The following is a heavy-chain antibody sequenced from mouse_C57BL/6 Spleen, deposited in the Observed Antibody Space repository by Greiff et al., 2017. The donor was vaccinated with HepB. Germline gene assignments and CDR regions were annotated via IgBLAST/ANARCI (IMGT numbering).Heavy chain of an antibody. CDR3: ARRGFSYWYFDV. V-gene: IGHV5-9*01. Sequence: EVKVVESGGGLVKPGGSLKLSCAASGFTFSSYTMSWVRQTPEKRLEWVATISGGGGNTYYPDSVKGRFTISRDNAKNTLYLQMSSLRSEDTALYYCARRGFSYWYFDVWGTGTTVTVSS. CDR1: GFTFSSYT. J-gene: IGHJ1*03. CDR2: ISGGGGNT.